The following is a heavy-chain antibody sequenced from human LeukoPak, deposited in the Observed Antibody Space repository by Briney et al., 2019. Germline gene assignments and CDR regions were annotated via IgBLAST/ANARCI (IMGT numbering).Heavy chain of an antibody. D-gene: IGHD3-10*01. CDR1: GDSISSGDYY. Sequence: SETLSLTCTVSGDSISSGDYYWSWIRQPPGKGLEWIGYICYSGSTNYNPSLKSRVTISVDTSKNQFSLKLSSVTAADTAVYYCARGDRVAFDIWGQGTMVTVSS. CDR2: ICYSGST. CDR3: ARGDRVAFDI. V-gene: IGHV4-61*08. J-gene: IGHJ3*02.